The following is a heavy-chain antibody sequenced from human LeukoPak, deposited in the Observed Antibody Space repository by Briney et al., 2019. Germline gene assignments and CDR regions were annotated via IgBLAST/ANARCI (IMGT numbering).Heavy chain of an antibody. Sequence: GGSLRLSCAASGFTFSSYWMHWVRQAPGKGLVWVSRINSDGSSTSYADSVEGRFTISRDSAKNTLYLQMNSLRAEDTAVYYCARDRVDFWSGYFDYWGQGTLVTVSS. CDR1: GFTFSSYW. CDR3: ARDRVDFWSGYFDY. J-gene: IGHJ4*02. CDR2: INSDGSST. V-gene: IGHV3-74*01. D-gene: IGHD3-3*01.